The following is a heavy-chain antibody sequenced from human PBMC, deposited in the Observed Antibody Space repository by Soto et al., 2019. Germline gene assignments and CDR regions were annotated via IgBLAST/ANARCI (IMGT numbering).Heavy chain of an antibody. Sequence: ASVKVSCKASGYTCTSYAMHWVRQAPGQRLEWMGWINAGNGNTKYSQKFQGRVTITRDTSASTAYMELSSLRSEDTAVYYCARDKGRLYSSRWHNGMDVWGQGTTLTLSS. D-gene: IGHD6-19*01. J-gene: IGHJ6*02. CDR3: ARDKGRLYSSRWHNGMDV. CDR2: INAGNGNT. V-gene: IGHV1-3*01. CDR1: GYTCTSYA.